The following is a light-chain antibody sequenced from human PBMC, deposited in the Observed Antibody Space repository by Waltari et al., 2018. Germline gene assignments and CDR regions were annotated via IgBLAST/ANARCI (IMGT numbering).Light chain of an antibody. CDR1: SSDIGVYNH. Sequence: QSALTQPASVSGSPGQSITISCTGTSSDIGVYNHVSWYQQHPGKAPKLILYDVAYRPSGVSERFPGSKSGNTASLTISGLQAEDEADYYCNSYTVSSAVIFGGGTRLTVL. CDR3: NSYTVSSAVI. J-gene: IGLJ2*01. CDR2: DVA. V-gene: IGLV2-14*03.